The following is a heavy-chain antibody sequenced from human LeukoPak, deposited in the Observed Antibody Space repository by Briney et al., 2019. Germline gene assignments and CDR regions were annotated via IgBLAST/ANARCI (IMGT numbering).Heavy chain of an antibody. CDR2: INPSGGST. V-gene: IGHV1-46*01. D-gene: IGHD1-26*01. J-gene: IGHJ4*02. CDR3: ARSNSIVGATDY. Sequence: ASVKVSCKASGYTFTSYYMHWGRQAPGQGLEGMGIINPSGGSTSYAQKFQGRVTMTRDMSTSTVYMELSSLRSEDTAVYYCARSNSIVGATDYWGQGTLVTVSS. CDR1: GYTFTSYY.